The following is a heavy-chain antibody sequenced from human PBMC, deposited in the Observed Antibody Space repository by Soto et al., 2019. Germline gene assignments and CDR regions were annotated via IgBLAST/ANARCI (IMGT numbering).Heavy chain of an antibody. J-gene: IGHJ4*02. Sequence: QMQLVQSGPEVKKPGTSVKVSCKASGFTFTSSAVQWVRQARGQRLEWIGWIVVGSGNTNYAQKFQERVTITRDMSTSTAYMELSSLRSEDTAVYYCAAEWELLPYYFDYWGQGTLVTVSS. D-gene: IGHD1-26*01. V-gene: IGHV1-58*01. CDR1: GFTFTSSA. CDR3: AAEWELLPYYFDY. CDR2: IVVGSGNT.